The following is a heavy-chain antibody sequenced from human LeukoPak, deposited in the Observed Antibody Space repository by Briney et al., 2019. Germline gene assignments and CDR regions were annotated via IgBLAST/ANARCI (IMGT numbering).Heavy chain of an antibody. Sequence: GGSLRLSCAASGFTFSSYGMHWVRQAPGKGLEWVAVIWYDGSNKYYADSVKGRSTISRDNSKNTLYLQMNSLRAEDTAVYYCARDGLAVAPPSWFDPWGQGTLVTVSS. CDR1: GFTFSSYG. V-gene: IGHV3-33*01. D-gene: IGHD6-19*01. CDR3: ARDGLAVAPPSWFDP. J-gene: IGHJ5*02. CDR2: IWYDGSNK.